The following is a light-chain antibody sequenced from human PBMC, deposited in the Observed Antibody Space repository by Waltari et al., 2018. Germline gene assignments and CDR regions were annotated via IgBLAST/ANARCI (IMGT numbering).Light chain of an antibody. CDR2: SDN. J-gene: IGLJ3*02. V-gene: IGLV1-44*01. CDR3: ATWDDSLNAWV. CDR1: SSNIGRNT. Sequence: QSVLTQPPSASGTPGQRVTMSCSGSSSNIGRNTVTWYQQLPGTAPKLLIYSDNQRPSGVPGRFSGSRSGTSASLAISGLQSEDEADYHCATWDDSLNAWVFGGGTKLTVL.